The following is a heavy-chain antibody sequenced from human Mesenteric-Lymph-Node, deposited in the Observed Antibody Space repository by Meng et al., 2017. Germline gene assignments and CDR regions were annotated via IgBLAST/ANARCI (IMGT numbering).Heavy chain of an antibody. CDR2: MNPNSGNT. J-gene: IGHJ4*02. CDR3: ARDPPPFSGSPFYFDY. V-gene: IGHV1-8*01. D-gene: IGHD3-22*01. CDR1: GYTFTSYD. Sequence: ASVKVSCKASGYTFTSYDINWVRQATGQGLEWMGWMNPNSGNTGYAQKFQGRVTMTRNTSISTAYMELSSLRSDDTAVYYCARDPPPFSGSPFYFDYWGQGTLVTVSS.